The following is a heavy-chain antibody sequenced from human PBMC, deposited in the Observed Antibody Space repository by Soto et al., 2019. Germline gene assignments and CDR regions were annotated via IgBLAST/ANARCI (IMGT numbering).Heavy chain of an antibody. CDR3: AKSTAAGTQYYYYYYMDV. J-gene: IGHJ6*03. D-gene: IGHD6-13*01. V-gene: IGHV3-9*01. CDR1: GFTFDDYA. Sequence: GGSLRLSCAASGFTFDDYAMHWVRQAPGKGLEWVSGISWNSGSIGYADSVKGRFTISRDNAKNSLYLQMNSLRAEDTALYYCAKSTAAGTQYYYYYYMDVWGKGTTVTVSS. CDR2: ISWNSGSI.